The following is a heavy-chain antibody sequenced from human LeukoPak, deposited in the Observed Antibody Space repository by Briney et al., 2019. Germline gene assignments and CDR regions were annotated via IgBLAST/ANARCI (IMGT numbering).Heavy chain of an antibody. Sequence: PSETLSLTCAVSGGSISSGGYSWSWIRQPPGKGLEWIGYISHSGSTYYNPSLKSRVTISVDRSKNQFSLKLSSVTAADTAVYYCARSKGGLTDYWGQGTLVTVSS. CDR1: GGSISSGGYS. J-gene: IGHJ4*02. D-gene: IGHD4/OR15-4a*01. CDR2: ISHSGST. CDR3: ARSKGGLTDY. V-gene: IGHV4-30-2*01.